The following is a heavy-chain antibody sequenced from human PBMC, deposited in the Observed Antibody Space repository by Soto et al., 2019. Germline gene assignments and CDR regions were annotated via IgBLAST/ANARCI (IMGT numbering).Heavy chain of an antibody. J-gene: IGHJ5*01. CDR1: GYTFTSYD. CDR2: MNPNSGNT. CDR3: ARGRYCTNRVCLWFDP. Sequence: QVQLVQSGAEVKKPGASVKVSCKASGYTFTSYDINWVRQATGQGLEWMGWMNPNSGNTGYAQKFQGRVTMTRNTAISTAYMELSSLRSDYTGVYYCARGRYCTNRVCLWFDPWGQGTLVTVSS. V-gene: IGHV1-8*01. D-gene: IGHD2-8*01.